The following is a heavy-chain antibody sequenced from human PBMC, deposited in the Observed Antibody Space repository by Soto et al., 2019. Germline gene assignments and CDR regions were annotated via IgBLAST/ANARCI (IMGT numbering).Heavy chain of an antibody. CDR2: IIPIFGTA. CDR3: ASAPTNYDILTGYYPRAEYFQH. V-gene: IGHV1-69*01. J-gene: IGHJ1*01. CDR1: GGTFSSYA. D-gene: IGHD3-9*01. Sequence: QVQLVQSGAEVQKPGSSVKVSCKASGGTFSSYAISWVRQAPGQGLEWMGGIIPIFGTANYAQKFQGRVTITADESTSTAYMELSSLRSEDTAVYYCASAPTNYDILTGYYPRAEYFQHWGQGTLVTVSS.